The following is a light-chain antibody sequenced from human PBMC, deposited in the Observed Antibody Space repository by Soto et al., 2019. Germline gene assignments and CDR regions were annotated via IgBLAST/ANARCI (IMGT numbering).Light chain of an antibody. CDR2: DVS. V-gene: IGLV2-14*03. CDR3: SSYTSSSTLGVV. J-gene: IGLJ2*01. Sequence: QSVLTQPASVSGSPGQSITISCTGTSSDVGGYNYVSWYQQHPGKAPKLMIYDVSNRPSGVSYRFSASKSGNTASLTISGLQAEDEADYYCSSYTSSSTLGVVFGGGTKLTVL. CDR1: SSDVGGYNY.